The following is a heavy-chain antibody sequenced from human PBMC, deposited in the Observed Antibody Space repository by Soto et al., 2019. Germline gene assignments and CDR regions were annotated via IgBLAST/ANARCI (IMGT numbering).Heavy chain of an antibody. CDR3: AYNSGSFPLDAFDI. CDR2: IIPIFGTA. D-gene: IGHD1-26*01. CDR1: GGTFSSYA. V-gene: IGHV1-69*13. J-gene: IGHJ3*02. Sequence: GASVKVSCKASGGTFSSYAISWVRQAPGQGLEWMGGIIPIFGTANYAQKFQGRVTITADESTSTAYMELSSLRSEDTAVYYCAYNSGSFPLDAFDIWGQGTMVTVSS.